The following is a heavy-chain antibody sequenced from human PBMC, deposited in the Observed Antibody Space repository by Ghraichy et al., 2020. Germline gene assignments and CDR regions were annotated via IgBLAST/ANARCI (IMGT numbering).Heavy chain of an antibody. CDR1: GFALSNYW. CDR3: AREYCRGGSCFFGTGGSHFDY. V-gene: IGHV3-74*01. J-gene: IGHJ4*02. CDR2: IKSDGTDR. Sequence: GGSLRLSCEASGFALSNYWMHWVRQAPGKGLLLVSRIKSDGTDRTYADSVKGRFTISRDNAKNTLYLQMNSLRAEDTAVYYCAREYCRGGSCFFGTGGSHFDYWGQGILVTVSS. D-gene: IGHD2-15*01.